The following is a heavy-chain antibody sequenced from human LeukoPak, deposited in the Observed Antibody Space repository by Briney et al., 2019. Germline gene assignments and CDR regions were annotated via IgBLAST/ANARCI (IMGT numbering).Heavy chain of an antibody. V-gene: IGHV1-18*01. CDR2: ISAYNGNT. D-gene: IGHD6-25*01. Sequence: ASVKVSCKASGYTFTSYGISWVRQAPGQGLEWMGWISAYNGNTNYAQKLQGRVTMTTDTSTSTAYMELRSLRAEDTAVYYCATDRGSSGYFDYWGQGTLVTVSS. CDR3: ATDRGSSGYFDY. J-gene: IGHJ4*02. CDR1: GYTFTSYG.